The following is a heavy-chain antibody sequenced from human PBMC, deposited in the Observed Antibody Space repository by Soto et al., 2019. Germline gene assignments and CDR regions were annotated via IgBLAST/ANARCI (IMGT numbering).Heavy chain of an antibody. Sequence: VHLVDSGGGLVKPGGSLRLSCAASGFTFSDYFKTWIRQAPGKGLEWVSYIGSRGSPIYYVDSVKGRFTISRDNAKDSLYLHMNSLRAEDTAVYYCARVSSSSLFDYWGQGTLVTVSS. V-gene: IGHV3-11*01. J-gene: IGHJ4*02. CDR1: GFTFSDYF. CDR2: IGSRGSPI. D-gene: IGHD6-6*01. CDR3: ARVSSSSLFDY.